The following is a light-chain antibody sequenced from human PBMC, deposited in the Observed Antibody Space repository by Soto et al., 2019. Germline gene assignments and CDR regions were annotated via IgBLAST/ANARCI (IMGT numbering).Light chain of an antibody. Sequence: QSVLTQPPSASGSPGQSVIISCTGTSSDIGGHNYVSWYQQHPGKAPKLLIYEVIQRPSGVPDRFSGSKSGNTASLTVSGLQAEGEADYYCTSYAGSDNVIFGGGTQLTVL. CDR2: EVI. V-gene: IGLV2-8*01. CDR1: SSDIGGHNY. J-gene: IGLJ2*01. CDR3: TSYAGSDNVI.